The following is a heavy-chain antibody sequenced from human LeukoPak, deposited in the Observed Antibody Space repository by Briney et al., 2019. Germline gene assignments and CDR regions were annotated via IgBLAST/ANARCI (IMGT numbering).Heavy chain of an antibody. D-gene: IGHD3-16*02. V-gene: IGHV3-15*01. Sequence: PGGSLRLSCAASGFTFSNAWMSWVRQAPGKELEWVGRIKIKTDGGTTDYAAPVKGRFTISRDDSKNTLYLQMNSLKTEDTAVYYCTNGIMITFGGVIVVDYWGQGTLVTVSS. CDR1: GFTFSNAW. J-gene: IGHJ4*02. CDR3: TNGIMITFGGVIVVDY. CDR2: IKIKTDGGTT.